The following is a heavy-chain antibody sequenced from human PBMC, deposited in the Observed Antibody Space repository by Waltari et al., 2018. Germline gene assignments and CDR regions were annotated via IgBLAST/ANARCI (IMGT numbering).Heavy chain of an antibody. CDR2: IKQDGSEK. CDR1: GGTFSSYA. Sequence: VQLVQSGAEVKKPGSSVKVSCKASGGTFSSYAISWVRQAPGKGLEWVANIKQDGSEKYYVDSVKGRFTISRDNAKNSLYLQMNSLRAEDTAVYYCARSRLHLGEFYDYWGQGTLVTVSS. J-gene: IGHJ4*02. D-gene: IGHD3-16*01. V-gene: IGHV3-7*01. CDR3: ARSRLHLGEFYDY.